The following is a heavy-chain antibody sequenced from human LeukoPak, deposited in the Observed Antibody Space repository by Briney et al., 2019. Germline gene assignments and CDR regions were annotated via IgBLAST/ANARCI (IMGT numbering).Heavy chain of an antibody. CDR1: GYSFTSYW. J-gene: IGHJ3*02. CDR3: ARSPDGYCTNGVCYTDAFDI. V-gene: IGHV5-51*01. D-gene: IGHD2-8*01. CDR2: IYPGDSDT. Sequence: GESLQISCQGSGYSFTSYWIGWVRQMPGKGLEWMGIIYPGDSDTRYSPSFQGQVTISADKSISTAYLQWSSLKASDTAMYYCARSPDGYCTNGVCYTDAFDIWGQGTMVTVSS.